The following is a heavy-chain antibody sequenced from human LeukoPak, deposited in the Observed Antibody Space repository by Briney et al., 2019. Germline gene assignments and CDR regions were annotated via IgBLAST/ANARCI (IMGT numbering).Heavy chain of an antibody. CDR3: ARQLEEYSYPFDY. V-gene: IGHV5-51*01. D-gene: IGHD5-18*01. Sequence: GESLKISCKGSGYSFTSYWIGWVRQMPGKGLEWMGIIYPGDSDTRYSPSFQGQVTISADKSIGTAYLQWSSLKASDTATYYCARQLEEYSYPFDYWGQGTLVTVSS. CDR1: GYSFTSYW. J-gene: IGHJ4*02. CDR2: IYPGDSDT.